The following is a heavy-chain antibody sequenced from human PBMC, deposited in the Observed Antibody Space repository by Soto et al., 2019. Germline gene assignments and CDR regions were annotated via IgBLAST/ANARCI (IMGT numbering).Heavy chain of an antibody. CDR3: ARKVFVSTSRPDWCYFDL. CDR1: GFTFINYA. Sequence: EVQLLESGGGLVQPGGSLRLSCVGSGFTFINYAMNCVRQTPGKGLEWVSTISGGGDKTYDADTVKGGFTISGDYSNNALNLQMNSLGAADTAVYYCARKVFVSTSRPDWCYFDLWGRGTLVTVSS. J-gene: IGHJ2*01. D-gene: IGHD2-2*01. CDR2: ISGGGDKT. V-gene: IGHV3-23*01.